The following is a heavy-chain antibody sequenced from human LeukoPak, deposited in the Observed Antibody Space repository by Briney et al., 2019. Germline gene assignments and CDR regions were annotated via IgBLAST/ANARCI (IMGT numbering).Heavy chain of an antibody. V-gene: IGHV3-7*03. CDR2: VNRDGSET. CDR3: ARNNGMDV. CDR1: GFALSSHW. J-gene: IGHJ6*02. Sequence: GGSLRLSCAASGFALSSHWMTWVRQVPGRGPEWVANVNRDGSETYYLDSVKGRFTISKGNAKNSLYLQMNSLRAEDTALYRCARNNGMDVWGQGTTVIVSS.